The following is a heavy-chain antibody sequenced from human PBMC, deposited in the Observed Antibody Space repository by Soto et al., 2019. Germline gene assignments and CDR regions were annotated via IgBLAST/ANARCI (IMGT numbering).Heavy chain of an antibody. CDR3: ARGXSGHCSSTSRHNPDFDY. D-gene: IGHD2-2*01. V-gene: IGHV1-18*01. CDR2: ISAYNGNT. CDR1: GYTFTSCG. Sequence: GASVKVSCKASGYTFTSCGISWVRQAPGQGLEWMGWISAYNGNTNYAQKLQGRVTMTTDTSTSTAYMELRSLRSDDTAVYYCARGXSGHCSSTSRHNPDFDYWGQGTLVTVSS. J-gene: IGHJ4*02.